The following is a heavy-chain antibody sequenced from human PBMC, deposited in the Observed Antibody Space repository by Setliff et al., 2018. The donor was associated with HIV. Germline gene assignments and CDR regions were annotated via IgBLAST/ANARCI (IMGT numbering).Heavy chain of an antibody. Sequence: SETLSLTCTVSGDSITSNSYYWGWIRQSPGKGLEWIGTMHHSGSTYYNPSLKSRVAIFIDTSKNQFSLRLSSVTAADTAVYYCARVYDYYGNRLDYWGQGAQVTVSS. V-gene: IGHV4-39*01. D-gene: IGHD3-22*01. CDR2: MHHSGST. J-gene: IGHJ4*02. CDR1: GDSITSNSYY. CDR3: ARVYDYYGNRLDY.